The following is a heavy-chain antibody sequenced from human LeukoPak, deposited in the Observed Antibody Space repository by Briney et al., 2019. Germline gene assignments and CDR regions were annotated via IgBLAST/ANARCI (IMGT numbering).Heavy chain of an antibody. CDR2: INSDGSST. D-gene: IGHD6-13*01. CDR3: AKDSSSWSVDY. V-gene: IGHV3-74*01. CDR1: GFTFSSYC. J-gene: IGHJ4*02. Sequence: GGSLRLSCAASGFTFSSYCMHWVRQAPGKGLVWVSRINSDGSSTSYADSVKGRFTISRDKSKNTLYLQMNSLRAEDTAVYYCAKDSSSWSVDYWGQGTLVTVSS.